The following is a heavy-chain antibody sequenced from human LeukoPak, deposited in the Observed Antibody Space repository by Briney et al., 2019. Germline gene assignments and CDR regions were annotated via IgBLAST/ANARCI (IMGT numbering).Heavy chain of an antibody. Sequence: PSETLSLTCAVYGGSFSGYYWSWIRQPPGKGLEWIGEINHSGSTNYNPSLKSRVTISVDTSKNQFSLKLSSVTAADTAVYYCARDDHPQYFQHWGQGTLVTVSS. CDR3: ARDDHPQYFQH. CDR2: INHSGST. CDR1: GGSFSGYY. J-gene: IGHJ1*01. D-gene: IGHD1-14*01. V-gene: IGHV4-34*01.